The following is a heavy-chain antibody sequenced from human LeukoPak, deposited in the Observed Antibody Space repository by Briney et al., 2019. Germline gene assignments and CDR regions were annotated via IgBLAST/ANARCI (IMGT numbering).Heavy chain of an antibody. CDR2: IYSGGST. Sequence: GGSLRLSCAASGFTVSSNYMSWVRQAPGKGLEWVSVIYSGGSTYYADSVKGRFTISRDNSKNTLYLQMNSLRAEDTAVYYCARGQGYCSSTSCHPYYYYYYYMDVWGKGTTVTVSS. D-gene: IGHD2-2*01. J-gene: IGHJ6*03. CDR1: GFTVSSNY. CDR3: ARGQGYCSSTSCHPYYYYYYYMDV. V-gene: IGHV3-53*01.